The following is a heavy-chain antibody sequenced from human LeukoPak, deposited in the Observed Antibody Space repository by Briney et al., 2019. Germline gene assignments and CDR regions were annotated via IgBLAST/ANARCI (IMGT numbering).Heavy chain of an antibody. Sequence: SETLSLTCAVSGGSISTYYWSWIRQPPGKGLEWIGYIYYSGSTNYNPSLKSRITISVDTSKNQFSLMLSPVTTADTAMYYCARYATSSGYFDYWGQGTLVTVS. J-gene: IGHJ4*02. CDR2: IYYSGST. CDR1: GGSISTYY. D-gene: IGHD2-2*01. CDR3: ARYATSSGYFDY. V-gene: IGHV4-59*01.